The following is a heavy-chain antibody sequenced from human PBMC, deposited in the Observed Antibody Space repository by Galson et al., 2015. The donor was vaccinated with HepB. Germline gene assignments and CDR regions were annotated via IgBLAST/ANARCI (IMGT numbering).Heavy chain of an antibody. CDR1: GYSFTSYW. D-gene: IGHD2-2*01. CDR3: ARSGPPGGYCSSTSCYSGGPPVFDY. CDR2: IYPGDSDT. Sequence: QSGAEVKKPGESLKISCKGSGYSFTSYWIGWVRQMPGKGLEWMGIIYPGDSDTRYSPSFQGQVTISADKSISTAYMELSRLRSDDTAVYYCARSGPPGGYCSSTSCYSGGPPVFDYWGQGTLVTVSP. J-gene: IGHJ4*02. V-gene: IGHV5-51*01.